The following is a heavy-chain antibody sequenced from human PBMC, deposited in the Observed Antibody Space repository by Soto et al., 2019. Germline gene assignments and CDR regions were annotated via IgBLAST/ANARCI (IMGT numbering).Heavy chain of an antibody. J-gene: IGHJ6*03. Sequence: GGSLRLSCAASGFTFSSYWMSWVRQAPGKGLEWVANIKQDGSEKYYVDSVKGRFTISRDNAKNSLYLQMNSLRAEDTAVYYCATDGRNGWQPESDYMDVWGKGTTVTVSS. V-gene: IGHV3-7*01. CDR2: IKQDGSEK. CDR1: GFTFSSYW. D-gene: IGHD2-15*01. CDR3: ATDGRNGWQPESDYMDV.